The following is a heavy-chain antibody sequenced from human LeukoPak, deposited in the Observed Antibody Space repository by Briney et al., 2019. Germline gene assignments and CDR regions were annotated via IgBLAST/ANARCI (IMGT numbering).Heavy chain of an antibody. CDR1: HYSISSNYY. CDR2: IYNSGST. D-gene: IGHD3-22*01. Sequence: PSETLSLTCTVSHYSISSNYYWGWIRQPPGKGLEWIGSIYNSGSTYYNPSLKSRVTISVDTSKNQFSLKLTSVTAADTAVYYCARSSGYMSYWGQGTLVTVSS. J-gene: IGHJ4*02. CDR3: ARSSGYMSY. V-gene: IGHV4-38-2*02.